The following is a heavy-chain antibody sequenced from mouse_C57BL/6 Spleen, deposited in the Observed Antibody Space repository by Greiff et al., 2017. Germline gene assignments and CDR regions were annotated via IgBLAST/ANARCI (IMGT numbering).Heavy chain of an antibody. V-gene: IGHV5-4*01. J-gene: IGHJ3*01. CDR2: ISDGGSYT. Sequence: EVKVVESGGGLVKPGGSLKLSCAASGFTFSSYAMSWVRQTPEKRLEWVATISDGGSYTYYPDNVKGRFTISRDNAKNNLYLQMSHLKSEDTAMYYCARELAGFAYWGQGTLVTVSA. CDR3: ARELAGFAY. CDR1: GFTFSSYA.